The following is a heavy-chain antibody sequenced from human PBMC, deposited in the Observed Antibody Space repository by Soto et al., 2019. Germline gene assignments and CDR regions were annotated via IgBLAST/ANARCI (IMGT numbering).Heavy chain of an antibody. CDR2: IYYSGST. CDR1: GGSISSGGYY. D-gene: IGHD5-18*01. V-gene: IGHV4-39*01. J-gene: IGHJ5*02. Sequence: PSETLSLTCTVSGGSISSGGYYWSWIRQHPGKGLEWIGYIYYSGSTYYNPSLKSRVTISVDTSKNQFSLKLSSVTAADTAVYYCARHASTWIQLWLYWFDPWGQGTLVTVSS. CDR3: ARHASTWIQLWLYWFDP.